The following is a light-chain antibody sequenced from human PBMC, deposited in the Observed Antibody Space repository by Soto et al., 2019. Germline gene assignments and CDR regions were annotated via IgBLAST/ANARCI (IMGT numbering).Light chain of an antibody. Sequence: QSALTQPASVSGSPGQSITISCTGTSSDVGGHNYVSWYQQHPGKAPKLMVYEVSNRPSGVSNRFSGSKSGNTASLTISGLLAEDGADYYCSSYTSSSTLYVCGTGTKLTVL. J-gene: IGLJ1*01. CDR3: SSYTSSSTLYV. V-gene: IGLV2-14*01. CDR1: SSDVGGHNY. CDR2: EVS.